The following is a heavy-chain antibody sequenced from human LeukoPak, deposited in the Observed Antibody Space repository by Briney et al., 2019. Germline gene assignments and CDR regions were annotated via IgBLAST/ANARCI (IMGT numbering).Heavy chain of an antibody. J-gene: IGHJ4*02. CDR1: GFTFSSFE. D-gene: IGHD3-10*01. CDR2: FNSSVATT. Sequence: GGSLRLSCAASGFTFSSFEMKWIRQPPGKWLECVSYFNSSVATTYCADSVKGRVTISRDNAKKSLSLQMKSLIVEDTAVYYCAKAYQYYGSGSYYDYWGQGTLVTVSS. CDR3: AKAYQYYGSGSYYDY. V-gene: IGHV3-48*03.